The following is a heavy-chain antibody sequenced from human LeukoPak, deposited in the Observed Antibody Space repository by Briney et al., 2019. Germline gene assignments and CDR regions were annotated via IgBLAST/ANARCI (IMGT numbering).Heavy chain of an antibody. CDR1: GYNFTNYR. J-gene: IGHJ4*02. D-gene: IGHD6-6*01. Sequence: GESLKISCKGSGYNFTNYRISWVRQMPGKGLEWMGTIDPSDSYNNYSPSFQGHVTISAGKSISTAYLQWSSLKASDTAMYYCARAYSRSRFDYWGQGTLVTVSS. CDR2: IDPSDSYN. V-gene: IGHV5-10-1*01. CDR3: ARAYSRSRFDY.